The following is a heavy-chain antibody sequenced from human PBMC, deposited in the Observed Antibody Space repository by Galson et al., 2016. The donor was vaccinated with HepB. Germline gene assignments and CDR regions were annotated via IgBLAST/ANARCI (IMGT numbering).Heavy chain of an antibody. Sequence: SLRLSCAASGFTFSNYAMSWVRQAPGKGLEWVSVIGGSGGSTNYADSVKGRFTISRDNSKNTLYLQMNSLRAEDTAVYYCAKESDYNIHSFDYWGQGTLVTVSS. CDR1: GFTFSNYA. CDR3: AKESDYNIHSFDY. V-gene: IGHV3-23*01. J-gene: IGHJ4*02. CDR2: IGGSGGST. D-gene: IGHD3-10*01.